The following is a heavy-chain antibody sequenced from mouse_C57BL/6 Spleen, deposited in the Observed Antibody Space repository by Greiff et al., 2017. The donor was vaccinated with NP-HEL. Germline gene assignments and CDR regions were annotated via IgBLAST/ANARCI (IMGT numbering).Heavy chain of an antibody. CDR3: ARKGNYYGSLYAMDY. CDR2: IDPSDSYT. V-gene: IGHV1-50*01. D-gene: IGHD1-1*01. CDR1: GYTFTSYW. J-gene: IGHJ4*01. Sequence: VKQSCKASGYTFTSYWMQWVKQRPGQGLEWIGEIDPSDSYTNYNQKFKGKATLTVDTSSSTAYMQLSSLTSEDSAVYYCARKGNYYGSLYAMDYWGQGTSVTVSS.